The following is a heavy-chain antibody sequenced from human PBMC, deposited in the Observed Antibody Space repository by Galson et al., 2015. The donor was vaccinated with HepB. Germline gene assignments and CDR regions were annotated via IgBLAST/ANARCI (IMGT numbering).Heavy chain of an antibody. J-gene: IGHJ6*02. V-gene: IGHV1-2*05. Sequence: SVKVSCKASGYTFTGYYMHWVRQAPGQGLEWMGRINPNSGGTNYAQKFQGRVTMTRDTSISTAYMELSRLRSDDTVVYYCARGFEVAGYGSYYYGMDVWGQGTTVTVSS. D-gene: IGHD6-19*01. CDR2: INPNSGGT. CDR1: GYTFTGYY. CDR3: ARGFEVAGYGSYYYGMDV.